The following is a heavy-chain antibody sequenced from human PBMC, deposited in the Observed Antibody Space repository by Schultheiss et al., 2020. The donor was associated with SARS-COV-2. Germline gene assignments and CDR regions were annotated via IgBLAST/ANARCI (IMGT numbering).Heavy chain of an antibody. J-gene: IGHJ4*02. Sequence: SETLSLTCAVYGGSFSGYYWSWIRQPPGKGLEWIGYIYYSGSTNYNPSLKSRVTISVDTSKNQFSLKLSSVTAADTAVYYCARGPALYYYDSSGYYLDYWGQGTLVTVSS. CDR2: IYYSGST. CDR1: GGSFSGYY. V-gene: IGHV4-59*12. D-gene: IGHD3-22*01. CDR3: ARGPALYYYDSSGYYLDY.